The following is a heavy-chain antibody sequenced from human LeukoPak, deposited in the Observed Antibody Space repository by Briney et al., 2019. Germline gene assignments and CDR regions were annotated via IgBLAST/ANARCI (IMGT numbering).Heavy chain of an antibody. CDR1: GFTFSSYG. CDR2: IWYDGSNK. CDR3: ARDPSVTPFDY. V-gene: IGHV3-33*01. Sequence: PGGSLRLSCAASGFTFSSYGMHRVRQAPGKGLEWVAVIWYDGSNKYYADSVKGRFTISRDNSKNTLYLQMNSLRAEDTAVYYCARDPSVTPFDYWGQGALVTVSS. J-gene: IGHJ4*02. D-gene: IGHD4-17*01.